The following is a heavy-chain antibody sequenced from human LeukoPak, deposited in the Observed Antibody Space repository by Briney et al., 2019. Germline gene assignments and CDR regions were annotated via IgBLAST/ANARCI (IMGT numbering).Heavy chain of an antibody. V-gene: IGHV1-18*01. J-gene: IGHJ6*03. Sequence: ASLKISCKASAYTFTSNGISWGRQDPGQGLQWMGSISTYNGNTTYAQNSQRRVTMTTDATTSTAYKELRSLRSDDTAVYYCARVVFDTYYDILAGYYRSVYYYYMDVWGKGTTVTVSS. CDR1: AYTFTSNG. CDR3: ARVVFDTYYDILAGYYRSVYYYYMDV. CDR2: ISTYNGNT. D-gene: IGHD3-9*01.